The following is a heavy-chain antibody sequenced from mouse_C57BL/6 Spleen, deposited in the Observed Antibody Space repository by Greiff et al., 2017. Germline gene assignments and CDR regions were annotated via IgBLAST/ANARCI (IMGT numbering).Heavy chain of an antibody. D-gene: IGHD4-1*02. CDR1: GYTFTSYW. CDR2: IHPSDSDT. V-gene: IGHV1-74*01. J-gene: IGHJ2*01. Sequence: VQLQQPGAELVKPGASVKVSCKASGYTFTSYWMHWVKQRPGQGLEWIGRIHPSDSDTNYNQKFKGKATLTVDKSSSTAYMQLSSLTSEASAVYYCAISPQLGTSYLDYWGQGTTLTVSS. CDR3: AISPQLGTSYLDY.